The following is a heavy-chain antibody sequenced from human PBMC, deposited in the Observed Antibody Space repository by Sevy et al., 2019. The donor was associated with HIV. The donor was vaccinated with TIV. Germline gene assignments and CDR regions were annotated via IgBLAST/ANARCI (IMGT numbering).Heavy chain of an antibody. CDR1: GFTFSNVW. D-gene: IGHD2-2*01. CDR2: IKSKIDGGTI. CDR3: TTEAVDCSTTTCSLAMDV. V-gene: IGHV3-15*01. J-gene: IGHJ6*02. Sequence: GGSLRLSCAASGFTFSNVWMSWVRQAPGKGLEWVGRIKSKIDGGTIDYAAPVKVRFTISREDSKNTLYLQMNSLKTDDTAVYYCTTEAVDCSTTTCSLAMDVWGQGTTVTVSS.